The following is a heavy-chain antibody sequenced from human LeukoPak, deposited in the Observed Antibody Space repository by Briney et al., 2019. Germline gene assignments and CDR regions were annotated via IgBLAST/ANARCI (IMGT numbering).Heavy chain of an antibody. V-gene: IGHV4-61*08. CDR2: IYHSGST. CDR1: GGSISSGGYY. J-gene: IGHJ5*02. CDR3: ARASWIQLWPNWFDP. Sequence: SETLSLTCTVSGGSISSGGYYWSWIRQPPGKGLEWIGYIYHSGSTYYNPSLKSRVTISVDTSKNQFSLKLSSVTAADTAVYYCARASWIQLWPNWFDPWGQGTLVTVSS. D-gene: IGHD5-18*01.